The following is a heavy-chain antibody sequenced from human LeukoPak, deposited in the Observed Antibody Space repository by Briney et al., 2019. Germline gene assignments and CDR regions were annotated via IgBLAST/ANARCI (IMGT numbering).Heavy chain of an antibody. D-gene: IGHD2-2*02. J-gene: IGHJ2*01. Sequence: GGSLRLSCAASGFTFSGYGMHWVRQAPGKGLEWVAFIHYDGARSYYADSVKGRFTISRDNSKNTVSLQMTSLEAEDTAVYYCVRNGCSATNCYIFLGDWYFDLWGRGTLVTVSS. CDR1: GFTFSGYG. CDR2: IHYDGARS. CDR3: VRNGCSATNCYIFLGDWYFDL. V-gene: IGHV3-30*02.